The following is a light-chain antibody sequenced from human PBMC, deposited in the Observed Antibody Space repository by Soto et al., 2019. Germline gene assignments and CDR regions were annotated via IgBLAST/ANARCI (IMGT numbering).Light chain of an antibody. CDR3: SSYTSSSTNCV. CDR1: SSDVGGYNY. CDR2: EVS. Sequence: QSALTQPASVSGSPGQSITISCTGTSSDVGGYNYVSWYQQHPGKAPKLMIYEVSKRPSGVSNRFSGSKSGNTASLTISGLQAEDEAGYYCSSYTSSSTNCVFGTGTKVTVL. V-gene: IGLV2-14*01. J-gene: IGLJ1*01.